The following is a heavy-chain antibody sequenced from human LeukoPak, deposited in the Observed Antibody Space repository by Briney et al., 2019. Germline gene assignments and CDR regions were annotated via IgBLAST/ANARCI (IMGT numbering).Heavy chain of an antibody. Sequence: SETLSLTCAVYGGSSSGYYWSWIRQPPGKGLEWIGEINHSGSTNYNPSLKSRVTISVDTSKNQFSLKLSSVTAADTAVYYCARGRATVVTVYYYYGMDVWGQGTTVTVSS. J-gene: IGHJ6*02. D-gene: IGHD4-17*01. CDR3: ARGRATVVTVYYYYGMDV. V-gene: IGHV4-34*01. CDR2: INHSGST. CDR1: GGSSSGYY.